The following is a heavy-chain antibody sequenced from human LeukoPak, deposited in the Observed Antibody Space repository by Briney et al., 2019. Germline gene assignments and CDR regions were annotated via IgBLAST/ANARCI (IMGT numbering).Heavy chain of an antibody. CDR2: IYYSGST. CDR3: AREGDDISTGPKGYFDY. CDR1: GGSISSYY. J-gene: IGHJ4*02. D-gene: IGHD3-9*01. V-gene: IGHV4-59*12. Sequence: SETLSLTCTVSGGSISSYYWSWIRQPPGKGLEWIGYIYYSGSTNYNPSLKSRVTISVDTSKNQFSLKLSSVTAADTAVYYCAREGDDISTGPKGYFDYWGQGTLVTVSS.